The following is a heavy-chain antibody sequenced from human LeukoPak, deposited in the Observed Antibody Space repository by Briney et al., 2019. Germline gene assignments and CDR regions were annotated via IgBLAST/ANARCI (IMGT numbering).Heavy chain of an antibody. CDR2: VSDGGRT. J-gene: IGHJ4*02. V-gene: IGHV4-59*01. D-gene: IGHD1-14*01. Sequence: PSETLSLTCSVSGGSITSYYWSWIRQPPGKGLEWIGHVSDGGRTNYSPSLRSRVSISVDTSKHQFSLTLNSVTAADTAVYFCARASTTFDDWGQGTLVTVSS. CDR1: GGSITSYY. CDR3: ARASTTFDD.